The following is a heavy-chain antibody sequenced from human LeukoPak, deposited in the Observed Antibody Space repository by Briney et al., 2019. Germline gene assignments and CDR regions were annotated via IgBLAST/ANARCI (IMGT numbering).Heavy chain of an antibody. J-gene: IGHJ4*02. D-gene: IGHD3-22*01. CDR1: GFTFSSYG. V-gene: IGHV3-23*01. Sequence: GGSLRLSCAASGFTFSSYGMSWVRQAPGKGLEWVSAISGSGGSTYYADSVKGRFTISRDNSKNTLYLQMNSLRAEDTAVYYCAKDAPPDYYDSSGLYDYWGQGTLVTVSS. CDR3: AKDAPPDYYDSSGLYDY. CDR2: ISGSGGST.